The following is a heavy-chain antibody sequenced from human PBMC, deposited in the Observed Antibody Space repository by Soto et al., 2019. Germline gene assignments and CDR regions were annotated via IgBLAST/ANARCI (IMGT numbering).Heavy chain of an antibody. V-gene: IGHV4-34*01. D-gene: IGHD3-9*01. Sequence: SETLSLTCAVYGGSFSGYYWSWIRQPPGKGLQWIREINHSGSTNYNPSLKSRVTISVDTSKNQFSLKLSSVTAADTAVYYCSRSKRCLIRYFNWYYYYMDVWGKGTTVTVSS. CDR1: GGSFSGYY. CDR2: INHSGST. J-gene: IGHJ6*03. CDR3: SRSKRCLIRYFNWYYYYMDV.